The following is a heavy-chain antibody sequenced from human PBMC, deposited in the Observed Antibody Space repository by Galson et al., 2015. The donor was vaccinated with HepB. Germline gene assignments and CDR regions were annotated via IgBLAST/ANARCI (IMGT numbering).Heavy chain of an antibody. CDR2: IGSSSSTTI. V-gene: IGHV3-48*04. D-gene: IGHD5-24*01. CDR3: VRDHNYGFDY. J-gene: IGHJ4*02. CDR1: GFIFRSYS. Sequence: LRLSCAASGFIFRSYSMHWVRQAPGKGLEWLSYIGSSSSTTISYADSVQGRFTISRDNAKNSLYLQMNSLRAEDTALYYCVRDHNYGFDYWGQGTLVTVPS.